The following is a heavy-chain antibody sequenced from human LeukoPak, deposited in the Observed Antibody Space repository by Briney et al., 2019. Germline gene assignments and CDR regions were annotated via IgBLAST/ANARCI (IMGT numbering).Heavy chain of an antibody. CDR2: TYYRSTWYN. CDR3: ARRLTQYDCFDP. D-gene: IGHD2-2*01. Sequence: SQTLSLTCAISGDSFSSNSVTWNWIRQSPSRGLEWLGKTYYRSTWYNDYAVSVRGRITVNPDTSKNQFSLHLNSVTPEDTAVYYCARRLTQYDCFDPWGQGILVTVSS. J-gene: IGHJ5*02. V-gene: IGHV6-1*01. CDR1: GDSFSSNSVT.